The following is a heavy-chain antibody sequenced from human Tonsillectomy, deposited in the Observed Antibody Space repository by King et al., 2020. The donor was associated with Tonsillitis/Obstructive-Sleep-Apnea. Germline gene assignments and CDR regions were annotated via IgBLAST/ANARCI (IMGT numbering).Heavy chain of an antibody. CDR3: VKDLFIAESGTPGDAFDI. J-gene: IGHJ3*02. CDR1: GFTFDDYA. Sequence: VQLVESGGGLVQPGRSLRLSCAASGFTFDDYAMYWVRQAPGKGLEWVSGISWNSGSIGYADSVKGRFTISRDNAKNSLYLQMNSLRTEDTALYHCVKDLFIAESGTPGDAFDIWGQGTMVTVSS. V-gene: IGHV3-9*01. D-gene: IGHD6-13*01. CDR2: ISWNSGSI.